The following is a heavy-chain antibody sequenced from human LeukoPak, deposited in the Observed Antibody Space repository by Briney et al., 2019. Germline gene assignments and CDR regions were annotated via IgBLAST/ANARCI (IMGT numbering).Heavy chain of an antibody. Sequence: GESLKISCKGSGFTFTNYWIGWVRQMPGKGLEWMGIVYPGDSSTRYSPSFRGRVTISADKSIGTAYLQWDSLEASDTAMYYCARELSAPDDYWGQGTLVTVSS. D-gene: IGHD3-3*01. CDR1: GFTFTNYW. CDR3: ARELSAPDDY. J-gene: IGHJ4*02. CDR2: VYPGDSST. V-gene: IGHV5-51*01.